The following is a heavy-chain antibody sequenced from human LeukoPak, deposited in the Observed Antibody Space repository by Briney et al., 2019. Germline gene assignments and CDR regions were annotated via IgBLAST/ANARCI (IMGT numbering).Heavy chain of an antibody. J-gene: IGHJ4*02. D-gene: IGHD6-13*01. V-gene: IGHV3-30*03. Sequence: PGRSLRLSCAASGFTFSSYGMHWVRQAPGKGLEWVAVISYDGSNKYYADSVKGRFTISRDNSKNTLYLQMNSLRAEDTAVYYCAYGVAAAGRFDYWGQGTLVTVSS. CDR2: ISYDGSNK. CDR1: GFTFSSYG. CDR3: AYGVAAAGRFDY.